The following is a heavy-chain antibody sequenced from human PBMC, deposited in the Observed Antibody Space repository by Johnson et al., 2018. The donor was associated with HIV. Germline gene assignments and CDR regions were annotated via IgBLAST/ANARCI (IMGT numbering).Heavy chain of an antibody. V-gene: IGHV3-74*03. D-gene: IGHD3-10*01. CDR1: GFSFSTYW. Sequence: VQLVESGGRLVQPGGSLRLSCAASGFSFSTYWMHWVRRVPGKGLVWVSRIDTEGSGTTYADSVKGRFTTSRDNSQTTLYLQMNSLRAEDTVVYYWAGLPSWRGAFDIWGQGTVVTVSS. CDR3: AGLPSWRGAFDI. J-gene: IGHJ3*02. CDR2: IDTEGSGT.